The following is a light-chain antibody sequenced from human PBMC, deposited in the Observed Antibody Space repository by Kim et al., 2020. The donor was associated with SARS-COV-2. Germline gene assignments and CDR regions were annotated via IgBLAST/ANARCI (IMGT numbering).Light chain of an antibody. Sequence: SYELTQPPSVSVSPGQTASITCSGDKLGDKYACWYQQKPGQSPVLVIYHDSKRPSGIPERFSGSNSGNTATLTISGTQAMDEADYYCQAWDSSNVVFGGG. V-gene: IGLV3-1*01. CDR3: QAWDSSNVV. J-gene: IGLJ2*01. CDR2: HDS. CDR1: KLGDKY.